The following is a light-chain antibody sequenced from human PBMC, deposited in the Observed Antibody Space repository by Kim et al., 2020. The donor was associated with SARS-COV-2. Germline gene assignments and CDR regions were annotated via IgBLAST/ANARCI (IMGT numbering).Light chain of an antibody. CDR2: TNN. CDR1: RSNIGSNT. Sequence: QTVSISCSGSRSNIGSNTVSWFQQVPGTAPQLLIYTNNRRPAGVSDRFSGSKSGTSASLAIRGLQSEDEADYFCASWDDSLNGFWVFGGGTQLTVL. J-gene: IGLJ3*02. CDR3: ASWDDSLNGFWV. V-gene: IGLV1-44*01.